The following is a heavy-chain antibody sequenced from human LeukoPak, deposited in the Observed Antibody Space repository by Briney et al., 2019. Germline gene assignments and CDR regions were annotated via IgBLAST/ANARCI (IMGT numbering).Heavy chain of an antibody. Sequence: SVKVSCKASGYTFTSYGISWVRQAPGQGLEWMGGIIPIFGTANYAQKFQGRVTITTDESTSTAYMELSSLRSEDTAVYYCARDPHIVVVPAAPFHYWGQGTLATVSS. V-gene: IGHV1-69*05. J-gene: IGHJ4*02. D-gene: IGHD2-2*01. CDR3: ARDPHIVVVPAAPFHY. CDR1: GYTFTSYG. CDR2: IIPIFGTA.